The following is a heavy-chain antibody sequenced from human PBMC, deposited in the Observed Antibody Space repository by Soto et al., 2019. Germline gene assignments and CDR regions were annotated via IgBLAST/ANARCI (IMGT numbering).Heavy chain of an antibody. CDR2: IDNSGTT. V-gene: IGHV4-59*01. CDR1: GGSISRFY. CDR3: ARDLYVPGAIRGFYNYYGMDV. J-gene: IGHJ6*02. D-gene: IGHD2-2*02. Sequence: PSETLSLTCTVSGGSISRFYWTWIRQPPGTGLERIGYIDNSGTTDYNPSLKSRVTISVDTSKNQFSLNLSSVTAADTAVYYCARDLYVPGAIRGFYNYYGMDVWGQGTTVTVSS.